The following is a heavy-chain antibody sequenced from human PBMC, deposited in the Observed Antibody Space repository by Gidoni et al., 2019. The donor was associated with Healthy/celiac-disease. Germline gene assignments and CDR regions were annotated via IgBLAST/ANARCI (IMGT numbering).Heavy chain of an antibody. J-gene: IGHJ4*02. CDR3: ARTENYDFWSGYYFDY. Sequence: EVQLVESGGGLVQPGGSLRLSCAASGFTFSSYEMNWVRQAPGKGLEWVSYISSSGSTIYYADSVKGRFTISRDNAKNSLYLQMNSLRAEDTAVYYCARTENYDFWSGYYFDYWGQGTLVTVSS. CDR2: ISSSGSTI. V-gene: IGHV3-48*03. D-gene: IGHD3-3*01. CDR1: GFTFSSYE.